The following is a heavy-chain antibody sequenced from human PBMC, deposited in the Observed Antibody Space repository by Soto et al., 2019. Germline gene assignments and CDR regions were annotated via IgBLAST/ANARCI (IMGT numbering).Heavy chain of an antibody. V-gene: IGHV1-2*02. CDR2: INANSGAT. J-gene: IGHJ4*02. CDR3: AREITMVGGVIITGYFDF. D-gene: IGHD3-10*01. Sequence: GASVKVSCKASGYTFTGYYIHWVRQAPGQGLEWMGWINANSGATKSAQKFQGRVTMTRDTSVSTAYMDVTGLKSDDTAVYYCAREITMVGGVIITGYFDFWGQGALVTVSS. CDR1: GYTFTGYY.